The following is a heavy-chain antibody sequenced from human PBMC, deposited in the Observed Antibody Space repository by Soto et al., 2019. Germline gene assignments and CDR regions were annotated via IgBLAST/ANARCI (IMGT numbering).Heavy chain of an antibody. Sequence: EVQLVESGGGLVQPGRSLRLSCAASGFTFDDYAMHWVRQAPGKGLEWVSGISWNSGSIGYADSVKGRFTISRDNAKNSLYLQMHSLRAEDTALYYCAKDAAARPTYYMDVWGKGTTVTFSS. CDR1: GFTFDDYA. CDR3: AKDAAARPTYYMDV. D-gene: IGHD6-6*01. J-gene: IGHJ6*03. CDR2: ISWNSGSI. V-gene: IGHV3-9*01.